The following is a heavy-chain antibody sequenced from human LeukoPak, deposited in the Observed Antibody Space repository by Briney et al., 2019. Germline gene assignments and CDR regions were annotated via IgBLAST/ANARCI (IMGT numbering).Heavy chain of an antibody. CDR2: ISGSGTSI. D-gene: IGHD5-18*01. J-gene: IGHJ3*02. CDR1: GFIFSNYA. V-gene: IGHV3-23*01. Sequence: PGGSLRLSCAASGFIFSNYAMSWVRQAPGKGLEWVSAISGSGTSIYYADSVRGRFTISRDNSKNTLSLQMNSLRAEDTAVYYCATRGNMETATYAFDIWGPGTMVTVSS. CDR3: ATRGNMETATYAFDI.